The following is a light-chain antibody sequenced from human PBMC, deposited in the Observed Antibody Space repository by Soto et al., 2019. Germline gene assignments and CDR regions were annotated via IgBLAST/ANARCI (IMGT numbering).Light chain of an antibody. CDR3: SSFTSSSTFV. CDR2: DVS. Sequence: QSALAQPASVTGSRGQSITISCTGTSSEVGRYNYVSWFQQHPGKVPKLIIYDVSNWPSGVSDRFSGSKSGNTASLTISGLQPEDEADYYCSSFTSSSTFVFGTGTKLTVL. CDR1: SSEVGRYNY. J-gene: IGLJ1*01. V-gene: IGLV2-14*03.